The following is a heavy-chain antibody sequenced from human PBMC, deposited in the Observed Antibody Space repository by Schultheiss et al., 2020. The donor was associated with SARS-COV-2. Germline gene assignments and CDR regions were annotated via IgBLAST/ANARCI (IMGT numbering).Heavy chain of an antibody. V-gene: IGHV4-34*01. D-gene: IGHD2-2*02. J-gene: IGHJ5*02. CDR1: GGSFSGYY. CDR2: INHSGST. Sequence: ESLKISCAVYGGSFSGYYWSWIRQPPGKGLEWIGEINHSGSTNYNPSLKSRVTILVDTSKNQFSLKLSSVTAADTAVYYCARGLGYCSSTSCYNWFDPWGQGTLVTVSS. CDR3: ARGLGYCSSTSCYNWFDP.